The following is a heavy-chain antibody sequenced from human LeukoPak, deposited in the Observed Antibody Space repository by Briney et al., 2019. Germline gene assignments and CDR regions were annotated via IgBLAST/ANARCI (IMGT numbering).Heavy chain of an antibody. D-gene: IGHD2-21*02. J-gene: IGHJ5*02. Sequence: GGSLRLSCVASGFTFNIYGLNWVRQAPGKGLEWLSYISGTTGIIYYADSVKGRFTISRDNAKNSLYLQMNSLRAEDTAVYYCAREVAYCGGDCSGGWFDPWGQGTLVTVSS. CDR1: GFTFNIYG. CDR3: AREVAYCGGDCSGGWFDP. V-gene: IGHV3-48*01. CDR2: ISGTTGII.